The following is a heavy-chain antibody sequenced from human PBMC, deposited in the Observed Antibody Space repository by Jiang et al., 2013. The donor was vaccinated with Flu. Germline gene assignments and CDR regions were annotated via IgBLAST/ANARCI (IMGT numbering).Heavy chain of an antibody. CDR2: IYYSGST. CDR1: GGSISGSY. CDR3: ARDSGRVGNSGFDF. V-gene: IGHV4-59*01. Sequence: GSGLVKPSETLSLTCTVSGGSISGSYWSWIRQSPGKGLEWIGYIYYSGSTNYNPSLKSRVTMSVDTSKNQFSLKLSSVTAADTAVYYCARDSGRVGNSGFDFWGQGNPGHRLL. D-gene: IGHD4-23*01. J-gene: IGHJ4*02.